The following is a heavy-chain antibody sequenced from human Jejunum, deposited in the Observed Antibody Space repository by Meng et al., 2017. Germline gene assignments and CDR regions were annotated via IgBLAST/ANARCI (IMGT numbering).Heavy chain of an antibody. CDR2: IKQDGSEK. Sequence: GESPMISCAGSGFIFSDYWMNWVRQAPGKGLEWVANIKQDGSEKHYVDSVEGRFNISRNNAKNSLYLQMNSLRDEDTAVYYCARDQGSYGNFQHWGQGTLVTVSS. J-gene: IGHJ1*01. D-gene: IGHD3-16*01. CDR1: GFIFSDYW. CDR3: ARDQGSYGNFQH. V-gene: IGHV3-7*01.